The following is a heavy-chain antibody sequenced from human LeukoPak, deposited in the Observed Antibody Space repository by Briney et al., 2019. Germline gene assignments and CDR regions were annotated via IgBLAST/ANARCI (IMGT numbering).Heavy chain of an antibody. CDR3: AREGSGNYYDSRPGDY. J-gene: IGHJ4*02. D-gene: IGHD3-22*01. Sequence: SQTLSLTCTVSGGSISSGSYYWSWIRQPAGKGLEWIGRIYTSGNTNYNPSLKNRVTLSVDTSKNQFSLRLSSVTAADTAIYFCAREGSGNYYDSRPGDYWGQGTLVTVSS. V-gene: IGHV4-61*02. CDR1: GGSISSGSYY. CDR2: IYTSGNT.